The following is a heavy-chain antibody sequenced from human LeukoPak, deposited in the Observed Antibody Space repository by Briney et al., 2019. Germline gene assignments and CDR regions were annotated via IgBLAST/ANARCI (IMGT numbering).Heavy chain of an antibody. CDR3: IRDLACSSTSCSDY. D-gene: IGHD2-2*01. CDR1: GFTFGDYV. J-gene: IGHJ4*02. V-gene: IGHV3-49*04. CDR2: IRSKAYGGTT. Sequence: GGSLRLSCTASGFTFGDYVMSWVRQAPGKGPEWVGFIRSKAYGGTTKNAASVKGRFTISRDDSKSIAYLQMNSLKTEDTAVYYCIRDLACSSTSCSDYWGQGTLVTVSS.